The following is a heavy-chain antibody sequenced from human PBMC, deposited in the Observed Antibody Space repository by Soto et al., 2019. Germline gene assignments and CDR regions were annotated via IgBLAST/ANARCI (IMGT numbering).Heavy chain of an antibody. CDR1: GGSFSGYY. D-gene: IGHD3-22*01. CDR3: ARTGYFVPFDY. J-gene: IGHJ4*02. Sequence: SETLSLTCAVYGGSFSGYYWSWIRQPPGKGLEWIGEINHSGCTNYNPSLKSRVTISVDTSKNQFSLKLSSVTAADTAVYYCARTGYFVPFDYWGQGTLVTVSS. CDR2: INHSGCT. V-gene: IGHV4-34*01.